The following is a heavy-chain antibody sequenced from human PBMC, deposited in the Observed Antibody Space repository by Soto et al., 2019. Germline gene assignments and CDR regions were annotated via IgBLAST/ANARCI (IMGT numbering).Heavy chain of an antibody. CDR1: GFTFTNYA. V-gene: IGHV3-23*01. D-gene: IGHD6-6*01. J-gene: IGHJ4*02. CDR2: IRGRGDNT. CDR3: AKDAYSSSSAYFFDY. Sequence: GGSLRLSCAASGFTFTNYAMSWVRQAPGKGPEWVSVIRGRGDNTYYADSVKGRFTISRDNSKNTLSLQMNSLRAEDTAIYYCAKDAYSSSSAYFFDYWGPGILVT.